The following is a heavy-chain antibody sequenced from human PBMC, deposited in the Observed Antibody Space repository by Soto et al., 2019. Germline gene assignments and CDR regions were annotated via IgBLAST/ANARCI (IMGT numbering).Heavy chain of an antibody. J-gene: IGHJ4*02. D-gene: IGHD2-21*01. CDR2: IDPGDSYT. CDR1: GYIFRTSW. CDR3: ARSGAYASNSPIHAHFFDY. V-gene: IGHV5-51*01. Sequence: GESLKISCKCSGYIFRTSWIGWVRQMPGKGLEWMGVIDPGDSYTKYSPSFEGQIIMSVDMSISTAYLQLNSLKASDTDTYFCARSGAYASNSPIHAHFFDYWGPGTLVTVYS.